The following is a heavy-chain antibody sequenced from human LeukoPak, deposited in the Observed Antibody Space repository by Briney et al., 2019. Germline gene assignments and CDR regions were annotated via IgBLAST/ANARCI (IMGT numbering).Heavy chain of an antibody. CDR3: VRLWFGECH. Sequence: SETLSLTCTVSGGSISSSSYYWGWIRQPPGKGLEWIGSIYYSGSTYYNPSLKSRVTISVDTSKNQFSLKLSSVTAADTAVYYCVRLWFGECHWGQGTLVTVSS. J-gene: IGHJ4*02. V-gene: IGHV4-39*07. D-gene: IGHD3-10*01. CDR2: IYYSGST. CDR1: GGSISSSSYY.